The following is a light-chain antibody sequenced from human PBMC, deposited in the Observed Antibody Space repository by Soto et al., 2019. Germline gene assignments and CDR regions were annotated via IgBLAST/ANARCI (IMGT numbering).Light chain of an antibody. J-gene: IGKJ3*01. CDR1: QSVSSSY. V-gene: IGKV3-20*01. Sequence: EIVLTQSPGTLSLSPGERATLSCRASQSVSSSYLAWYQQKPGQAPRLLIYGASSRATGIPDRFSGSGSGTGFTLSISRLEPEDFAVYYCHQYGSSPFTFGPGTKVDI. CDR2: GAS. CDR3: HQYGSSPFT.